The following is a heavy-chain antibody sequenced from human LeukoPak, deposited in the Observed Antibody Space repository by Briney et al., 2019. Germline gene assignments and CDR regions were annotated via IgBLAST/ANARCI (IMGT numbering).Heavy chain of an antibody. D-gene: IGHD3-22*01. Sequence: GGCLRLSSAASGFTFSTYATNWVRHAPGTGLEWISAINGSGGSTLYADSVKGRFTISRDNSKDTLYLQMNSLRAEDTGVDYCAKPGGSGYSEYYFDYWGQGTLVTVSS. CDR1: GFTFSTYA. CDR2: INGSGGST. V-gene: IGHV3-23*01. J-gene: IGHJ4*02. CDR3: AKPGGSGYSEYYFDY.